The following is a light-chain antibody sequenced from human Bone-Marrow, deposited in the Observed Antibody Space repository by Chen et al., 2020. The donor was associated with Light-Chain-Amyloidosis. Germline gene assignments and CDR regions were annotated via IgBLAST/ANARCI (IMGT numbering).Light chain of an antibody. CDR1: DLPTKY. Sequence: SYELTQPPSVSVSPGQTARITCSGDDLPTKYAYWYQQKPGQAPVLVIRRDTERPSGISERFSGSSSGTTATLTISRVQAEDDADYHCQSADSSGTYEVIVGGGTKLTVL. J-gene: IGLJ2*01. CDR2: RDT. CDR3: QSADSSGTYEVI. V-gene: IGLV3-25*03.